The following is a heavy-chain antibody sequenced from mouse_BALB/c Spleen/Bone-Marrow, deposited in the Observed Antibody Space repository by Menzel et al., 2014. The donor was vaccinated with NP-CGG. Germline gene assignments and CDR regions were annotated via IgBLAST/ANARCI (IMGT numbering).Heavy chain of an antibody. CDR2: IHPNSSNT. D-gene: IGHD2-14*01. CDR1: GYTFTSSW. CDR3: ARGDPYYRYSDY. Sequence: VQLQQSGSVLVRPGASVKLSCKASGYTFTSSWMHWAKQRPGQGLEWIGEIHPNSSNTNYNEKFKGKATLTVDTSSSTAYVDLSSLTSEDSAVYYCARGDPYYRYSDYWGQGTTLTVSS. V-gene: IGHV1S130*01. J-gene: IGHJ2*01.